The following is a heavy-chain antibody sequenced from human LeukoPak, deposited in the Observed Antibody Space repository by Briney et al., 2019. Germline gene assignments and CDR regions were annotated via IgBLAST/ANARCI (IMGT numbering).Heavy chain of an antibody. CDR1: GFTFSSYA. Sequence: GGSLRLSCAASGFTFSSYAMSWVRQAPGKGLEWVAVISYDGINKYYANSVKGRFTISRDNSRNTLYLQLNSLRAEDTAVYYCAREFLYNGYPSLDFWGQGTLVTVSS. CDR3: AREFLYNGYPSLDF. CDR2: ISYDGINK. V-gene: IGHV3-30-3*01. D-gene: IGHD5-12*01. J-gene: IGHJ4*02.